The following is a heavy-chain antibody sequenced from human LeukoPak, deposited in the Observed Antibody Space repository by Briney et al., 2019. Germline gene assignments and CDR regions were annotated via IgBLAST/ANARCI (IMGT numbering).Heavy chain of an antibody. J-gene: IGHJ6*03. CDR2: INHSGST. D-gene: IGHD3-3*01. Sequence: SETLSLTCAVYGGSFNGYYWSWIRQPPGKGLEWIGEINHSGSTNYNPSLKSRVTISVDTSKNQFSLKLSSVTAADTAVYYCARGRALYDFWSGRYYYYYYMDVWGKGTTVTVSS. CDR1: GGSFNGYY. V-gene: IGHV4-34*01. CDR3: ARGRALYDFWSGRYYYYYYMDV.